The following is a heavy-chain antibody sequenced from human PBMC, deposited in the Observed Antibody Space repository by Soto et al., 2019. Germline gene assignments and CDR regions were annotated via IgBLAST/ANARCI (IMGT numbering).Heavy chain of an antibody. V-gene: IGHV5-10-1*01. Sequence: PGESLKISCKGSGYSFTSYWISWVRQMPGKGLEWMGRIDPSDSYTNYSPSFQGHVTISADKSISTAYLQWSSLKASDTAMYYCARHYPDMALLYGMDVWGQGTTVTVSS. D-gene: IGHD3-10*01. J-gene: IGHJ6*02. CDR3: ARHYPDMALLYGMDV. CDR2: IDPSDSYT. CDR1: GYSFTSYW.